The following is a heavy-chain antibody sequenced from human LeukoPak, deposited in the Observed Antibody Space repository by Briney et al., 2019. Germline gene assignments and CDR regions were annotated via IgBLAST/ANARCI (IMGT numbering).Heavy chain of an antibody. D-gene: IGHD5-24*01. CDR1: GGTFSSYA. CDR3: ARDAGYNTRRWDY. J-gene: IGHJ4*02. V-gene: IGHV1-69*04. Sequence: SVTVSCKASGGTFSSYAISWVRQAPGQGLEWMGRIIPILGIANYAQKFQGRVTITADKSTSTAYMELSSLRSEDTAVYYCARDAGYNTRRWDYWGQGTLVTVSS. CDR2: IIPILGIA.